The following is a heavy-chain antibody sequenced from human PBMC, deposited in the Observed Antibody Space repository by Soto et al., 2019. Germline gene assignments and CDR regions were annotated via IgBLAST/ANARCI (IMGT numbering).Heavy chain of an antibody. D-gene: IGHD3-3*01. CDR2: IYYSGST. CDR3: ARQRDTSEWFTLFFFDY. CDR1: GGSISSSSYY. Sequence: QLQLQESGPGLVKPSETLSLTCTVSGGSISSSSYYWGWIRQPPGKGLEWIGSIYYSGSTYYNPSLKSRVTISVDTSKNQFSLKLSSVTAADTAVYYCARQRDTSEWFTLFFFDYWGQGTLVTVSS. J-gene: IGHJ4*02. V-gene: IGHV4-39*01.